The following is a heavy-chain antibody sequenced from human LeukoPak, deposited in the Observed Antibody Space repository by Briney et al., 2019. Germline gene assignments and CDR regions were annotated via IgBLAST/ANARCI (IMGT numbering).Heavy chain of an antibody. Sequence: ASVKVSCKASGYTFTSYGISWVRQAPGQGLEWMGWISAYNGNTNYAQKLQGRVTMTTDTSTSTAYMELRSLRSDDTAVYYCARDRFYDYSNQRNGDYWGQGTLVTVSS. CDR3: ARDRFYDYSNQRNGDY. D-gene: IGHD4-11*01. CDR2: ISAYNGNT. V-gene: IGHV1-18*01. J-gene: IGHJ4*02. CDR1: GYTFTSYG.